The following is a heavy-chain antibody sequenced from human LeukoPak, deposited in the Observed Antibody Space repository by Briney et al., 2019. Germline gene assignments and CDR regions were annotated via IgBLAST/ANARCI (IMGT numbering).Heavy chain of an antibody. D-gene: IGHD6-13*01. V-gene: IGHV1-18*01. CDR3: AGDRTLAAAGPGSFDY. CDR1: GYTFTSYG. J-gene: IGHJ4*02. CDR2: ISAYNGNT. Sequence: GASVKVSCKASGYTFTSYGISWVRQAPGQGLEWMGWISAYNGNTNYAQKLQGRVTMTTDTSTSTAYMELRSLRSDDTAVYYCAGDRTLAAAGPGSFDYWGQGTLVTVSS.